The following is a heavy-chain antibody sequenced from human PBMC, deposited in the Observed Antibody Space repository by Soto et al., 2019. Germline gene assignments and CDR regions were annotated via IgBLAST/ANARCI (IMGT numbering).Heavy chain of an antibody. CDR1: GYTFTKYD. CDR3: AREYSSSYYYYGMDV. Sequence: GASVKVSCKASGYTFTKYDISWVRQAPGQGLEWMGWMNPNSGNTGYAQKFQGRVTMTRNTSISTAYMELSSLRSEDTAVYYCAREYSSSYYYYGMDVWGQGTTVTVSS. D-gene: IGHD6-6*01. CDR2: MNPNSGNT. J-gene: IGHJ6*02. V-gene: IGHV1-8*01.